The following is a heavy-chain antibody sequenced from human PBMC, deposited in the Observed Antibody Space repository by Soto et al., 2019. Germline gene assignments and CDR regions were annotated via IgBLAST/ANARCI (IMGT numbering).Heavy chain of an antibody. CDR1: GFTFSNYS. CDR3: AREWSVANPGY. CDR2: ISKDGDKK. V-gene: IGHV3-30-3*01. D-gene: IGHD5-12*01. J-gene: IGHJ4*02. Sequence: PGGSLRLSCAASGFTFSNYSMHWVCQAPGKGLEWVAVISKDGDKKYYADSVKGRFTISRDNSKNTLYLQVNSLRPEDTAVYYCAREWSVANPGYWGQGTQVTVSS.